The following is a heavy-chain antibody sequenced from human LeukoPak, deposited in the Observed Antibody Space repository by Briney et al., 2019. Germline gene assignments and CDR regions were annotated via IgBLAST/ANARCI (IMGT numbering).Heavy chain of an antibody. CDR2: IYYSGST. CDR3: ARDGQPLKDYYYYGMDV. V-gene: IGHV4-39*07. CDR1: GGSFSSYY. Sequence: PSETLSLTCAVYGGSFSSYYWGWIRQPPGKGLEWIGSIYYSGSTYYNPSLKSRVTISVDTSKNQFSLKLSSVTAADTAVYYCARDGQPLKDYYYYGMDVWGQGTTVTVSS. D-gene: IGHD6-13*01. J-gene: IGHJ6*02.